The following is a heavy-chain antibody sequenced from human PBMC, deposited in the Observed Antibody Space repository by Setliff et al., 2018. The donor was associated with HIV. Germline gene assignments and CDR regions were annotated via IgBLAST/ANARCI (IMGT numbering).Heavy chain of an antibody. D-gene: IGHD3-22*01. CDR3: ARQIETYYYDSSGYPAYFDY. Sequence: SETLSLTCTVSGGSISSGFYWGWIRQPPGKGLEWIGSIYHSGSTYYNPSLKSRVSILVDTSKNQFSLKLRSVTAADTAVYFCARQIETYYYDSSGYPAYFDYWGQGTLVTVSS. J-gene: IGHJ4*02. V-gene: IGHV4-38-2*02. CDR2: IYHSGST. CDR1: GGSISSGFY.